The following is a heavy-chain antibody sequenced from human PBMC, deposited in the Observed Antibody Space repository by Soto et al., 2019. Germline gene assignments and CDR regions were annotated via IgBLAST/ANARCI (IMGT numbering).Heavy chain of an antibody. D-gene: IGHD3-10*01. V-gene: IGHV1-69*01. J-gene: IGHJ6*02. CDR3: VAELDFGKLSVV. CDR1: GDTFKNSV. Sequence: QVQLVQSGVEVKKPGSSVRVSCKASGDTFKNSVISWVRQAPGQGLEWMGGTIPLFGTTDYAQKFHGRLTITTDESTTTAYMEVSRLTSEDTAVYYCVAELDFGKLSVVWGQGTTVIVSS. CDR2: TIPLFGTT.